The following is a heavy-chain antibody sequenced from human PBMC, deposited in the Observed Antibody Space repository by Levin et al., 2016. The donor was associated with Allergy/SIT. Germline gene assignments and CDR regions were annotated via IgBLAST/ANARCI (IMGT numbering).Heavy chain of an antibody. V-gene: IGHV3-21*01. D-gene: IGHD3-10*01. CDR3: ARAFGELGSFWADP. CDR2: ISSSSSYI. J-gene: IGHJ5*02. Sequence: PGKGLEWVSSISSSSSYIYYADSVKGRFTISRDNAKNSLYLQMNSLGAEDTAVYYCARAFGELGSFWADPWGQGTLVTVSS.